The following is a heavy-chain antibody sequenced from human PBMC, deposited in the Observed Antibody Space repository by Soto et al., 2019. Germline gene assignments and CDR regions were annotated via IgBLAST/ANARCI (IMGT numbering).Heavy chain of an antibody. CDR3: ARALSDFWSGYYPPHYYYGMDV. Sequence: PSETLSLTCTVSGGSISSGGYYWSWIRQHPGKGLEWIGYIYYSGSTYYNPSLKSRVTISVDTSKNQFSLKLSSVTAADTAVYYCARALSDFWSGYYPPHYYYGMDVWGQGTTVTVSS. D-gene: IGHD3-3*01. J-gene: IGHJ6*02. CDR2: IYYSGST. CDR1: GGSISSGGYY. V-gene: IGHV4-31*03.